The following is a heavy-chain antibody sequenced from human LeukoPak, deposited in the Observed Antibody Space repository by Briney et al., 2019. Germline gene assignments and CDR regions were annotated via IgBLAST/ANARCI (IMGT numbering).Heavy chain of an antibody. CDR2: IKPGGGDR. Sequence: ASVKVSCKASGYTFIRHYIHWVRQAPGQGLQWMGIIKPGGGDRRYGEKFQDRVTMTRDTSTSTVYLELSGLISEDTAVYFCARSEWEETGGAFDIWGQGTRVIVSS. CDR1: GYTFIRHY. J-gene: IGHJ3*02. D-gene: IGHD1-26*01. CDR3: ARSEWEETGGAFDI. V-gene: IGHV1-46*01.